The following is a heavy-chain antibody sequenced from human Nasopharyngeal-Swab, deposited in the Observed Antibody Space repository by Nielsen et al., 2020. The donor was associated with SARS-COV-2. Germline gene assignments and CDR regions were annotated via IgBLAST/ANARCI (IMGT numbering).Heavy chain of an antibody. CDR2: INAGNGNT. CDR1: GYTFTSYA. J-gene: IGHJ3*02. CDR3: ARERAIYDYIWGSYLAFDI. D-gene: IGHD3-16*02. V-gene: IGHV1-3*01. Sequence: ASVKVSCKASGYTFTSYAMHWVRQAPGQRLEWMGWINAGNGNTKYSQKFQGRVTITRDTSASTAYMELSSLRSEDTAVYYCARERAIYDYIWGSYLAFDIWGQGTMVTVSS.